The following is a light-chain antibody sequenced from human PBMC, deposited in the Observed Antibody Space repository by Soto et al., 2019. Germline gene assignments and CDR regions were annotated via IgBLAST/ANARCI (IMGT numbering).Light chain of an antibody. CDR3: SSYTSSSSDV. V-gene: IGLV2-14*01. J-gene: IGLJ1*01. Sequence: QSVLTQPASVSGSPGQSITISCTGTSSDIGGSNYVSWYRHHPGKAHKLMIYEVSKRPSGVSNRFSGSKSGNTAYLTISGLQVEDGADYYCSSYTSSSSDVFGPGTKVTAL. CDR1: SSDIGGSNY. CDR2: EVS.